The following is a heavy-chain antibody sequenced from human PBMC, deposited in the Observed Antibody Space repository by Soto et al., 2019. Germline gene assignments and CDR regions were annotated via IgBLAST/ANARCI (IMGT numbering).Heavy chain of an antibody. J-gene: IGHJ1*01. V-gene: IGHV1-18*01. CDR2: ISAYNGNT. CDR1: GYTFTSYG. CDR3: AKIYCSGCSCYSRVLFHH. D-gene: IGHD2-15*01. Sequence: SVKVSCKASGYTFTSYGISWVRQAPGQGLEWMGWISAYNGNTNYAQKLQGRVTMTTDTSTSTAYMELRSLRSDDTAVYYCAKIYCSGCSCYSRVLFHHCGRGTLVIVSS.